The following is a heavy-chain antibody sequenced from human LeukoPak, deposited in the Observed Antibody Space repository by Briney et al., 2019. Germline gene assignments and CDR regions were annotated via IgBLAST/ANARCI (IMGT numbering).Heavy chain of an antibody. V-gene: IGHV3-21*01. CDR1: GFTFSSYS. Sequence: GGSLRLSCAASGFTFSSYSMNWVRQAPGKGLEWVSSISSSSSYIYYADSVKGRFTISRDNAKNSLYLQMNSLRAEDTAVYYCARDSSSSIHPYYYYMDVWGKGTTVTVSS. D-gene: IGHD6-6*01. CDR3: ARDSSSSIHPYYYYMDV. CDR2: ISSSSSYI. J-gene: IGHJ6*03.